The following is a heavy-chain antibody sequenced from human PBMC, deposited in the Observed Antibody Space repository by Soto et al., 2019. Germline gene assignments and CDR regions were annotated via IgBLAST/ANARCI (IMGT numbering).Heavy chain of an antibody. CDR1: GFTFSSYA. Sequence: GGSLRLSCAASGFTFSSYAMSWVRQAPGKGLEWVSAISGSGGSTYYADSVKGRFTISRDNSKNTLYLQMNSLRAEDTAVYYCAKEGDCSGGSCPDWRGYYYYMDVWGKGTTVTVSS. V-gene: IGHV3-23*01. J-gene: IGHJ6*03. CDR3: AKEGDCSGGSCPDWRGYYYYMDV. CDR2: ISGSGGST. D-gene: IGHD2-15*01.